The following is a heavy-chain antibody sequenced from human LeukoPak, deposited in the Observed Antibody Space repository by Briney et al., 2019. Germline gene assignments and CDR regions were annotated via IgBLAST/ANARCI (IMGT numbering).Heavy chain of an antibody. D-gene: IGHD4-17*01. Sequence: ASVKVSCKALGYTFTDHYFHWLRQAPGQGLEWMGWIHPGRGDTNYAQKFQGRVSLTRDTSISTAYMELSRLTSDDTAVYYCARGSTVIDYWGQGTLVTVSS. CDR3: ARGSTVIDY. CDR1: GYTFTDHY. V-gene: IGHV1-2*02. J-gene: IGHJ4*02. CDR2: IHPGRGDT.